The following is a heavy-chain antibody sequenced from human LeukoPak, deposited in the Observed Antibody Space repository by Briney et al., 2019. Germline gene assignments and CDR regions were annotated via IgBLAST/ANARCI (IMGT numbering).Heavy chain of an antibody. CDR3: AKLESATVTTPDFDY. CDR1: GFTFSSYS. CDR2: ISGSGGRT. Sequence: SAGSLTLSCAASGFTFSSYSMSWIRQPPGKGLEWVSAISGSGGRTYYADSVNGLFTISRDNSNHTLYLQINIPTAEATAVYYCAKLESATVTTPDFDYWGQGTLVTVSS. D-gene: IGHD4-17*01. V-gene: IGHV3-23*01. J-gene: IGHJ4*02.